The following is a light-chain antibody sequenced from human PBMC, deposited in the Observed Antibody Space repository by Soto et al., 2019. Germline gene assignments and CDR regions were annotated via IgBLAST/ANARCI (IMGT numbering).Light chain of an antibody. V-gene: IGKV3-20*01. CDR3: QQFGSSPGFT. CDR1: QNVNNN. J-gene: IGKJ3*01. Sequence: EIVMTQSPATLSVSPGERATLSCRASQNVNNNLAWYQQKPGQAPRLLIYGASSRATGIPDRFSGSGSGTDFTLTISRLEPEDFAVYYCQQFGSSPGFTFGPGTIVDIK. CDR2: GAS.